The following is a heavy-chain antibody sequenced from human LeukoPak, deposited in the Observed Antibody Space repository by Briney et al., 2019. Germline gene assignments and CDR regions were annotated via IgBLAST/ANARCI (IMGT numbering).Heavy chain of an antibody. D-gene: IGHD2-15*01. J-gene: IGHJ4*02. CDR3: AKAPGTTCSGAYCYPFDY. CDR1: GFTFSSYG. Sequence: GGTLRLSCAASGFTFSSYGVSWVRQAPGKGLEWVSGISGSGHRAYYADSVKGRFTISRDSSKNTLYLQMNSLRAEDAAVYYCAKAPGTTCSGAYCYPFDYWGQGTLVTVSS. CDR2: ISGSGHRA. V-gene: IGHV3-23*01.